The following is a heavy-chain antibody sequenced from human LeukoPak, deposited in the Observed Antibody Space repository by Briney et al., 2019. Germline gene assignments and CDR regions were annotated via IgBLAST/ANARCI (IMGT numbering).Heavy chain of an antibody. CDR3: ARPSRDIVVVVAATEDDAFDI. J-gene: IGHJ3*02. V-gene: IGHV1-18*01. CDR1: GYTFTSYG. D-gene: IGHD2-15*01. CDR2: ISAYNGNT. Sequence: GASVKVSCKASGYTFTSYGISWVRQAPGQGLEWMGWISAYNGNTNYAQKLQGRDTMTTDTSTSTAYMELRSLRSDDTAVYYCARPSRDIVVVVAATEDDAFDIWGQGTMVTVSS.